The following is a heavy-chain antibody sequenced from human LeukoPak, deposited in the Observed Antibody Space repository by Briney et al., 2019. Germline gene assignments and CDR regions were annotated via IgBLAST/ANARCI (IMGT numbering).Heavy chain of an antibody. CDR3: ARGNRSRGYSGRSGYFDY. D-gene: IGHD5-12*01. Sequence: SETLSLTCAVYGGSFSGYYWSWIRQPPGKGLEWIGEINHSGSTNYNPSLKSRVTISVDTSKNQFSLKLSSVTVADTAVYYCARGNRSRGYSGRSGYFDYWGQGTLVTVSS. CDR2: INHSGST. J-gene: IGHJ4*02. CDR1: GGSFSGYY. V-gene: IGHV4-34*01.